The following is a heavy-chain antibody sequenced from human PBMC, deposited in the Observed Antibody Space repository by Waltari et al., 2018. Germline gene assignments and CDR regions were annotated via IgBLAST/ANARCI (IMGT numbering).Heavy chain of an antibody. J-gene: IGHJ5*02. V-gene: IGHV1-69*08. CDR1: GGPFSSNA. Sequence: QVPLLQSGAEVKTPGSSVKVYCKASGGPFSSNAISWFRQAPGQGLEWMGRIIPIFGTANYAQKFQGRVTITADKSTSTAYMELSSLRSEDTAVYYCARCSGGSCKPYNWFDPWGQGTLVTVSS. D-gene: IGHD2-15*01. CDR3: ARCSGGSCKPYNWFDP. CDR2: IIPIFGTA.